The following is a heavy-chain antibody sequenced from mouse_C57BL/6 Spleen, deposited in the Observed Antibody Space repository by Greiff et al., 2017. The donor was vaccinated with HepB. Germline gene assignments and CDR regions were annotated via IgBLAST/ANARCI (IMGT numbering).Heavy chain of an antibody. CDR2: INPGSGGT. D-gene: IGHD4-1*01. V-gene: IGHV1-54*01. CDR1: GYAFTNYL. J-gene: IGHJ2*01. CDR3: ARSGTGDY. Sequence: QVQLQQSGAELVRPGTSVKVSCKASGYAFTNYLIEWVKQRPGQGLEWIGVINPGSGGTNYNEKFKGKATLTADKSSSTAYMQLSSLTSEDSAVYVCARSGTGDYWGQGTTLTVSS.